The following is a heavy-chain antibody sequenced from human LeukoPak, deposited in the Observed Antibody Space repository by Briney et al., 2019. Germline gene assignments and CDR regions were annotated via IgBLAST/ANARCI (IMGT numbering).Heavy chain of an antibody. CDR1: GFSFSSTA. CDR3: TKKTPGTYPFDS. CDR2: SGTDGDT. Sequence: GGSLRLSCVASGFSFSSTALDWVRQAPGKGLEGVSASGTDGDTYYAESVQGRFTISRDNSMNTLYLQMTSLRADHTTVYYCTKKTPGTYPFDSWGQGTLVTVSP. D-gene: IGHD6-13*01. J-gene: IGHJ4*02. V-gene: IGHV3-23*01.